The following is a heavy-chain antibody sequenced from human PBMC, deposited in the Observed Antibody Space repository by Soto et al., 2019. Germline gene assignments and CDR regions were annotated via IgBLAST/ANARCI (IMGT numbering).Heavy chain of an antibody. CDR3: TTEFDYYDSSGYYYATDY. CDR1: SVSNAW. CDR2: IKSKTDGGTT. D-gene: IGHD3-22*01. Sequence: SVSNAWMNWVRQAPGKGLEWVGRIKSKTDGGTTDYAAPVKGRFTISRDDSKDTLYLQMNSLKTEDTAVYYCTTEFDYYDSSGYYYATDYWGQGALVTFSS. J-gene: IGHJ4*02. V-gene: IGHV3-15*07.